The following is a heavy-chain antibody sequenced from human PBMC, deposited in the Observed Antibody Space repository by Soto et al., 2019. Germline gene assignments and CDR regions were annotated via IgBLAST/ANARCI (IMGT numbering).Heavy chain of an antibody. D-gene: IGHD3-16*01. CDR1: GYTFAAYY. V-gene: IGHV1-2*02. J-gene: IGHJ4*01. CDR3: AKDEGGIFDD. Sequence: QAQLVQSGAEVRRPGASVKVSCKTSGYTFAAYYLHWVRQAPGQGLEWMGLIFPTSVGSTSSAPQFEGRVTMTRDASLSTAYLELSGLTSEDTGVYYCAKDEGGIFDDWGQGTLVSVSS. CDR2: IFPTSVGST.